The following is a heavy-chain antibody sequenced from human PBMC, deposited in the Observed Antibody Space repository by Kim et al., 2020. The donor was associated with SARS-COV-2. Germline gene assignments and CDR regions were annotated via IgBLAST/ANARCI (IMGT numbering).Heavy chain of an antibody. CDR2: MNPNSGNT. J-gene: IGHJ6*02. CDR3: ARGATPDYYYYAMDV. V-gene: IGHV1-8*01. D-gene: IGHD2-15*01. Sequence: ASVKVSCKASGYTFTSYDINWVRQATGQGLEWMGWMNPNSGNTGYAQNFQGRVTMTRNNSIATAYMELSSLISEDTAVYFCARGATPDYYYYAMDVWGQGTTVTVSS. CDR1: GYTFTSYD.